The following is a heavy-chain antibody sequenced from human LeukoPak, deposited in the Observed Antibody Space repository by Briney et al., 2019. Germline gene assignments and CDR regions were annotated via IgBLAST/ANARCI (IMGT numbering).Heavy chain of an antibody. V-gene: IGHV4-39*02. D-gene: IGHD3-10*01. CDR2: ISYSGTT. CDR3: AANSADYNTLGSSYKV. J-gene: IGHJ4*02. Sequence: SETLSLTSTVSSASISSSPYYWGWIRQSPGKGLEWIGSISYSGTTYYNPSLKSRVTISVDTSKNHFSLKLSSVTAADTAVYYCAANSADYNTLGSSYKVWGQGTLVTVSS. CDR1: SASISSSPYY.